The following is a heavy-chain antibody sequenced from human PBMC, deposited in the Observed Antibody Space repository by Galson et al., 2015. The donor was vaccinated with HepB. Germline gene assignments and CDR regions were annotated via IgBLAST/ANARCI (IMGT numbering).Heavy chain of an antibody. D-gene: IGHD5-18*01. V-gene: IGHV1-18*01. J-gene: IGHJ6*02. CDR3: ARVIQLWRDYYYYYGMDV. CDR1: GYTFTSYG. Sequence: SVKVSCKASGYTFTSYGISWVRQAPGQGLEWMGWISAYNGNTNYAQKLQGRVTMTTDTSTSTAYMELRSLRSDDTAVYYCARVIQLWRDYYYYYGMDVWGQGTTVTVSS. CDR2: ISAYNGNT.